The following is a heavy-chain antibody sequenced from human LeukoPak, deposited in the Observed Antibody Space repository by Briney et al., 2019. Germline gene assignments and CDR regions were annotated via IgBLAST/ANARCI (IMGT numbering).Heavy chain of an antibody. Sequence: GESLKISCKGSGYSFTSYWIGWVRPMPGKGLEGMGIIYPGDSDTRYSPSFQGQVTISADKSISTAYLQWSSLKASDTAMDYCARHKGHLWFGESPDAFDIWGQGTMVTVSS. CDR3: ARHKGHLWFGESPDAFDI. V-gene: IGHV5-51*01. J-gene: IGHJ3*02. D-gene: IGHD3-10*01. CDR2: IYPGDSDT. CDR1: GYSFTSYW.